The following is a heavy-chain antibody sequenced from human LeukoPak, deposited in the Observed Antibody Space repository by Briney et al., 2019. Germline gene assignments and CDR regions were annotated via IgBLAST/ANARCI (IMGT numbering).Heavy chain of an antibody. CDR1: GFTFSSYS. CDR2: ISSSSSYI. Sequence: GGSLRLSCAASGFTFSSYSMNWVRQAPGKGLEWVSYISSSSSYIYYADSVKGRFTVSRDNARNSLYLQMNSLRAEDTAVYYCARAPVYDILTGYNDHWGQGTLVTVSS. J-gene: IGHJ4*02. CDR3: ARAPVYDILTGYNDH. D-gene: IGHD3-9*01. V-gene: IGHV3-21*05.